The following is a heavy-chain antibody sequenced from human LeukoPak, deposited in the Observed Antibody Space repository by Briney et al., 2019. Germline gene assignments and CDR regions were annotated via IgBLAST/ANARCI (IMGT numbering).Heavy chain of an antibody. V-gene: IGHV3-23*01. J-gene: IGHJ4*02. CDR2: VSGSGDST. Sequence: AGGSLRLSCAASGFTFSSNAMSWVRQAPGKGLEWVSTVSGSGDSTYYADSVKGRFTISRDNSKNTLYLQMSSLGAEDTAVYYCVKERYYDFWSALDYWGQGTLVTVSS. CDR3: VKERYYDFWSALDY. D-gene: IGHD3-3*01. CDR1: GFTFSSNA.